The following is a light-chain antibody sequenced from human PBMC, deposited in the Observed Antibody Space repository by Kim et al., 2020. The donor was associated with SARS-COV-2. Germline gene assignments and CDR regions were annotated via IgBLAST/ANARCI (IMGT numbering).Light chain of an antibody. J-gene: IGKJ2*03. CDR3: QQSYSTPYS. Sequence: SESEGDRGTRTRRASQNSNKYLNRYQQEPGKAPKLLIYTTSTLQSGVPSRFSGSGSGTDFTLTISGLQPEEFGSYFCQQSYSTPYSFGQGTKLEI. CDR1: QNSNKY. CDR2: TTS. V-gene: IGKV1-39*01.